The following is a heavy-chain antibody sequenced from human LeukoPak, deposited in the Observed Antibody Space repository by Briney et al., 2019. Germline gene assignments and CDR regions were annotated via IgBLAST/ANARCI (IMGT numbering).Heavy chain of an antibody. CDR2: ISYDGSNK. CDR3: ARSDWFDP. Sequence: GGSLRLSCAASGFTFSRYAMHWVRQAPGKGLEWVAVISYDGSNKYYADSVKGRFTISRDNAKNTLYLQMNSLRVEDTAVYYCARSDWFDPWGQGTLVTVS. V-gene: IGHV3-30-3*01. CDR1: GFTFSRYA. J-gene: IGHJ5*02.